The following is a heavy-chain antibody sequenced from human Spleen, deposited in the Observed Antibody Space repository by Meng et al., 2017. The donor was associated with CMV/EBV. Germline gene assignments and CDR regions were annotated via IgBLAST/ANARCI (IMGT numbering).Heavy chain of an antibody. D-gene: IGHD2-21*02. V-gene: IGHV4-39*07. CDR2: IYYSGST. CDR3: ARGRWIVVTATPVGY. Sequence: QLQLQATRPYLVNPSQTLSLTCTLCGRSISSVLFYWGWIRQPPGKGLEWIGSIYYSGSTYYNPSLKSRVTISVDTSKNQFSLKLSSVTAADTAVYYCARGRWIVVTATPVGYWGQGTLVTVSS. CDR1: GRSISSVLFY. J-gene: IGHJ4*02.